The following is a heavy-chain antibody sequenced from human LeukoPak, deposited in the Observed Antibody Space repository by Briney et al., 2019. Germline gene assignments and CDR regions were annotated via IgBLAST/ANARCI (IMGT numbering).Heavy chain of an antibody. D-gene: IGHD1-26*01. CDR1: GGSISSGDYY. CDR3: AGGRDRHDGSYSYYFDN. Sequence: SQTLSLTCTVSGGSISSGDYYWSWIRQHPGKGLVWIGYTYHSGSTLYNPSLESRLSMSLDTSKNQFSLRLTSVTAADTAEYSCAGGRDRHDGSYSYYFDNWGQGILVTVSS. CDR2: TYHSGST. J-gene: IGHJ4*02. V-gene: IGHV4-31*03.